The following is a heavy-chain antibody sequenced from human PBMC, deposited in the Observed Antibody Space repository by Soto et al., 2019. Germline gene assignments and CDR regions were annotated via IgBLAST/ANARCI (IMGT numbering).Heavy chain of an antibody. CDR1: GFTFSSYG. J-gene: IGHJ6*02. V-gene: IGHV3-33*01. CDR3: ARDLVSLTSTGGMDV. CDR2: IWYDGSNK. Sequence: PGGSLRLSCAASGFTFSSYGMHWVRQAPGKGLEWVAVIWYDGSNKYYADSVKGRFTTSRDKPNNTLYLQINSLRAEDTAVYYCARDLVSLTSTGGMDVWGQGTTVTVSS. D-gene: IGHD3-10*01.